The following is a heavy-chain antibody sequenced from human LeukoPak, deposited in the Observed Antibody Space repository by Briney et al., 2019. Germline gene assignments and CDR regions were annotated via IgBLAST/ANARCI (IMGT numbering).Heavy chain of an antibody. V-gene: IGHV4-34*01. CDR2: IGHSGSI. CDR3: ARADCSSTSCSGV. D-gene: IGHD2-2*01. CDR1: GGSFSGSY. J-gene: IGHJ6*02. Sequence: PSETLSLTCGVFGGSFSGSYWSWIRQPPGKGLEWIGEIGHSGSISYNSSIKSRVTISVDTSKNQFSLRLRSVTAADTAVYYCARADCSSTSCSGVWGQGTTVTVSS.